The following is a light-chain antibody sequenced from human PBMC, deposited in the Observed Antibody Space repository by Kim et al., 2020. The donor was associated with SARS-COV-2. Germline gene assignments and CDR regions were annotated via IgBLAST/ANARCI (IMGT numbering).Light chain of an antibody. J-gene: IGKJ1*01. Sequence: GDRGTITCLARQGISTWLAWYQQKPGKAPKLLSYEVYSVESGVPSRFSGSVSGTEFTLTISSLQPDDFATYYCQQYHSASPTFGQGTKVDIK. CDR2: EVY. CDR1: QGISTW. CDR3: QQYHSASPT. V-gene: IGKV1-5*01.